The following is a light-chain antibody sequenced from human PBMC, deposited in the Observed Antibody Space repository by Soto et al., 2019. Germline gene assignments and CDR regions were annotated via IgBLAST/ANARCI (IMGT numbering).Light chain of an antibody. J-gene: IGLJ1*01. CDR1: SSDVGGYNY. CDR2: DVS. CDR3: SSYTSSSTLNYV. Sequence: QSALTQPASVSGSPGQSITISCTGTSSDVGGYNYVSWYQQHPGKAPKLMIYDVSNRPSGVSNRFSCSTSGNTASMTISGLQADDEAGYYCSSYTSSSTLNYVFGTGTKVTVL. V-gene: IGLV2-14*01.